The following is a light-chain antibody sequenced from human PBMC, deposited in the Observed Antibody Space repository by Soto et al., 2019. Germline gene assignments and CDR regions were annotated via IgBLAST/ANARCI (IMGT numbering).Light chain of an antibody. J-gene: IGKJ2*01. V-gene: IGKV3-15*01. Sequence: EILMTQSPATLSVSPGERATLSCRASQSVSSNLAWYQQKPGQAPRLLIYGASSRATGIQARFSGSGSGTEFTLTISSLQPEDFAVYYCQQYNNWPPYTFGQGTKLEIK. CDR1: QSVSSN. CDR3: QQYNNWPPYT. CDR2: GAS.